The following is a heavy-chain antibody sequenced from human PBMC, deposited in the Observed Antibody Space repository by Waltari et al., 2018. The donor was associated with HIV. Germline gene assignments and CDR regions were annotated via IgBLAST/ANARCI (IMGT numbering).Heavy chain of an antibody. J-gene: IGHJ4*02. Sequence: QVQLQQWGAGLLKPSETLSLTCAVYGGSFSGYYWSWIRQPPGKGLEWIGEINHSGSTNYNPSLKSRVTISVDTSKNQFSLKLSSVTAADTAVYYCARGFFRDYIWARPLTYGFDYWGQGTLVTVSS. CDR2: INHSGST. V-gene: IGHV4-34*01. D-gene: IGHD3-16*01. CDR3: ARGFFRDYIWARPLTYGFDY. CDR1: GGSFSGYY.